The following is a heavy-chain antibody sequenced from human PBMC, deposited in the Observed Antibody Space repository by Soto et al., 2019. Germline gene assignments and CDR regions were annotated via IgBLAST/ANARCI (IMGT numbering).Heavy chain of an antibody. Sequence: GGSLRLSCAASGFTFSTYAMSWVRLAPGKGLEWVAAISGSGGSTYYADSVKGRFTISRDNSKNTLYLQMNSLRAEDTAVYYCAKPKLRYFDWPYDYWGQGTLVTVSS. CDR2: ISGSGGST. CDR3: AKPKLRYFDWPYDY. D-gene: IGHD3-9*01. V-gene: IGHV3-23*01. J-gene: IGHJ4*02. CDR1: GFTFSTYA.